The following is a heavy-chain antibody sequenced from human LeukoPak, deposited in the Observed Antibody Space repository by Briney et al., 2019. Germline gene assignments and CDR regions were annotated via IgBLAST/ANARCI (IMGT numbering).Heavy chain of an antibody. CDR1: GGSISSSSYY. Sequence: SETLSLTCTVSGGSISSSSYYWGWIRQPPGKGLEWIGSIYYSGSTYYNPSLKSRVTISVDTSKNQFSLKLSSVTAADTAVYYCVIYNYGYVDYWGQGTLVTVSS. CDR3: VIYNYGYVDY. V-gene: IGHV4-39*07. D-gene: IGHD5-18*01. CDR2: IYYSGST. J-gene: IGHJ4*02.